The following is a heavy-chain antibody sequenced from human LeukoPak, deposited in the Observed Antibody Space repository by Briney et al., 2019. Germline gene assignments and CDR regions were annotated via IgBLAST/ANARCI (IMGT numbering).Heavy chain of an antibody. J-gene: IGHJ5*02. D-gene: IGHD2-2*01. V-gene: IGHV4-59*01. CDR1: GGSISSYY. Sequence: SETLSLTCTVSGGSISSYYWSWIRQPPGKGLEWIGYIYYSGSTNYNPSLKSRVTISVDTSKNQFSLKLSSVTAADTAVYYCARKSEYQLLAWFDPWGQGTLVTVSS. CDR3: ARKSEYQLLAWFDP. CDR2: IYYSGST.